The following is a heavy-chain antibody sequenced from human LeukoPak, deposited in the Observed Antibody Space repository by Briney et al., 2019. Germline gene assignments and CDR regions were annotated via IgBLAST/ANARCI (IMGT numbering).Heavy chain of an antibody. D-gene: IGHD1-26*01. Sequence: GSPRPPCAASGFTFCNYWMRWGRQAPGEGVGGVANKKQDGSEKYYVDSVKGRITISRDNAMSSLYLQMNSLRAEDTAVYYCATERGGYSGAGQPHDHWGQGTLVTVSS. J-gene: IGHJ4*02. CDR3: ATERGGYSGAGQPHDH. CDR2: KKQDGSEK. V-gene: IGHV3-7*01. CDR1: GFTFCNYW.